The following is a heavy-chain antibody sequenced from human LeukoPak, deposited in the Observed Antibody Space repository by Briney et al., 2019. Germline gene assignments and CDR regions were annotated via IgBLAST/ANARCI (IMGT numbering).Heavy chain of an antibody. D-gene: IGHD5-12*01. CDR2: IYYTGNT. J-gene: IGHJ4*02. CDR1: GVSISSSNSY. V-gene: IGHV4-39*01. Sequence: SETLSLTCSVSGVSISSSNSYWGWIRQPPGKGLEWIGSIYYTGNTYYNASLKSRVTISIDTSKNQFSLKLSSVTAADTAMYYCAKSNGYGLIDYWGQGTLVTVSS. CDR3: AKSNGYGLIDY.